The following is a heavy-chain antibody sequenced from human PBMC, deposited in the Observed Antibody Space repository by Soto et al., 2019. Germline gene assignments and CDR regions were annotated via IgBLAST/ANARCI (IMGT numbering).Heavy chain of an antibody. CDR3: AKVIQGSSPPAYYYYYMDV. V-gene: IGHV3-30*18. D-gene: IGHD2-15*01. Sequence: QVQLVESGGGVVQPGRSLRLSCAASGFTFSSYGMHWVRQAPGKGLEWVAVISYDGSNKYYADSVKGRFTISRDNSKNTLYLQMNSLGAEDTAVYYCAKVIQGSSPPAYYYYYMDVWGKGTTVTVSS. J-gene: IGHJ6*03. CDR1: GFTFSSYG. CDR2: ISYDGSNK.